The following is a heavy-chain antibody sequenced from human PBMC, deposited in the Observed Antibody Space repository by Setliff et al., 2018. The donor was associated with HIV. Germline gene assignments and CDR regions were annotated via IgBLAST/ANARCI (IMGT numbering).Heavy chain of an antibody. CDR1: GLTFTACG. CDR2: IRSDGTNP. J-gene: IGHJ4*02. D-gene: IGHD3-10*01. Sequence: GGSLRLSCAASGLTFTACGMHWVRQAPGKGLEWVASIRSDGTNPSYADSVTGRFTISRDDSKNTLYLQMNSLRAEDTAVYYCAKDKGQKYADYWGQGTMVTVSS. CDR3: AKDKGQKYADY. V-gene: IGHV3-30*02.